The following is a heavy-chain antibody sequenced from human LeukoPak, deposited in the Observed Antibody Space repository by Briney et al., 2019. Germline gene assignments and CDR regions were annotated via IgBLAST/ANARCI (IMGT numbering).Heavy chain of an antibody. D-gene: IGHD3-10*01. Sequence: GGTLRLSCAPSGFTFSSYAMHWVRQAPGKGLEWVAVISYAGSNKFYADSVRGRVTISRDNSKNTLYLQMNSLRAEDTAVYYCAKDRMVRGLRYFDYWGQGTLVTVSS. CDR1: GFTFSSYA. CDR2: ISYAGSNK. CDR3: AKDRMVRGLRYFDY. V-gene: IGHV3-30-3*01. J-gene: IGHJ4*02.